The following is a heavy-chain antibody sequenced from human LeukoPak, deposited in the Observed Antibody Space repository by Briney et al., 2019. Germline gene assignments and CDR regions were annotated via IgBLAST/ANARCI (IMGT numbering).Heavy chain of an antibody. CDR1: GGSISSSSYY. J-gene: IGHJ4*02. Sequence: SETLSLTCTVSGGSISSSSYYWGWIRQPPGKGLEWIGSIYYSGSTYYNPSLKSRVTISVDTSKNQFSLKLSSVTAADTAVYYCARQSEMTTVTTTLDYWGQRTLVTVSS. CDR2: IYYSGST. D-gene: IGHD4-17*01. V-gene: IGHV4-39*01. CDR3: ARQSEMTTVTTTLDY.